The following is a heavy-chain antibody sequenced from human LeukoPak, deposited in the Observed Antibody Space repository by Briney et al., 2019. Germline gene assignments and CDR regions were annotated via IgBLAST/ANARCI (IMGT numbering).Heavy chain of an antibody. Sequence: GGSLRLSCAASGFTLSSYSMNWVRQAPGKGLEWVSYISSSSSTIYYADSVKGRFTISRDNAKNSLYLQMNSLRAEDTAVYYCARDRCSGGSCYRHAFDIWGQGTMVTVSS. CDR3: ARDRCSGGSCYRHAFDI. D-gene: IGHD2-15*01. CDR2: ISSSSSTI. CDR1: GFTLSSYS. V-gene: IGHV3-48*01. J-gene: IGHJ3*02.